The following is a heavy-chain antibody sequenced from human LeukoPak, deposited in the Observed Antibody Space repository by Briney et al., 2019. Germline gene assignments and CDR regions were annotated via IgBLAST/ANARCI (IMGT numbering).Heavy chain of an antibody. V-gene: IGHV4-59*08. CDR2: IDDSGST. CDR1: GDSIGGFY. CDR3: ARPRAGAYSYAFDL. D-gene: IGHD2-15*01. Sequence: PSETLSLTCTVSGDSIGGFYWNWFRQPPGKGLEWLAWIDDSGSTNYNPSLRSRAAISLDKSKNQFSLRLSSMTAADAAVYYCARPRAGAYSYAFDLWGRGTVVTVSS. J-gene: IGHJ3*01.